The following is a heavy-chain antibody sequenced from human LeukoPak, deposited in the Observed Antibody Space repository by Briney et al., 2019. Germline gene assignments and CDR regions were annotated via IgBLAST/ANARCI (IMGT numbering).Heavy chain of an antibody. D-gene: IGHD3-10*01. Sequence: GGSLRLSCAASGFTVSSNDMSWVRQAPGKGLEWVSLIYSGADTYYADSVKGRFTISRDISKNTVYFQMDSLRAEDTAVYYCTSLIRGAFDVWGQGTMVAVSS. J-gene: IGHJ3*01. CDR1: GFTVSSND. V-gene: IGHV3-53*01. CDR3: TSLIRGAFDV. CDR2: IYSGADT.